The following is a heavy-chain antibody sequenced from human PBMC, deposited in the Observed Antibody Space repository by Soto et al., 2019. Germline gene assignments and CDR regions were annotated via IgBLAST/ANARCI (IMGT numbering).Heavy chain of an antibody. CDR2: INHSGST. V-gene: IGHV4-34*01. Sequence: QVQLQQWGAGLLKPSETLSLTCAVYGGSFSGYYWSWIRQPPGKGLEWIGEINHSGSTNYNPSLKSRVTISVDTSKNQFSLKLSSVTAADTTVYYCARGRRGSSSDHYFDYWGQGTLVTVSS. CDR3: ARGRRGSSSDHYFDY. CDR1: GGSFSGYY. J-gene: IGHJ4*02. D-gene: IGHD6-6*01.